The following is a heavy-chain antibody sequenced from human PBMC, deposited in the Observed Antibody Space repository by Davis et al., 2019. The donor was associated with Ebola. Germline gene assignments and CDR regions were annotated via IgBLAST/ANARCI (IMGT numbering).Heavy chain of an antibody. D-gene: IGHD3-3*01. CDR2: ITGSGGDT. CDR1: RFRFGDYA. CDR3: AKSSLAIKIFGALGGMDV. V-gene: IGHV3-23*01. J-gene: IGHJ6*04. Sequence: GGSLRLSCTASRFRFGDYAMSWVRQAPGKGLQWVAGITGSGGDTFYADSVKGRFTISRDNSKSTLYLQMNSLRVEDMAVYYCAKSSLAIKIFGALGGMDVWGNGTTVTVSS.